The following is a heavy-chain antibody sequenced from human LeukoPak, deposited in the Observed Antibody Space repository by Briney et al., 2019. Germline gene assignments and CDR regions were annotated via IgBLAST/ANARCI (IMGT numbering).Heavy chain of an antibody. Sequence: EASVKVSCKVSGYTLTELSMHWVRQAPGKGLEWMGGFDPEDGETIYAQKFQGRVTMTEDTSTDTAYMELNSLRSEDTAVYYCATLPYSIAAADFDYWGQGTLVTVSS. V-gene: IGHV1-24*01. CDR1: GYTLTELS. D-gene: IGHD6-13*01. CDR3: ATLPYSIAAADFDY. J-gene: IGHJ4*02. CDR2: FDPEDGET.